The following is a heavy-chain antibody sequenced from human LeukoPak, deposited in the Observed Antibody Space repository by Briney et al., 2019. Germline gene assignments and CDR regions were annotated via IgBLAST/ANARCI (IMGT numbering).Heavy chain of an antibody. J-gene: IGHJ5*02. V-gene: IGHV1-2*02. CDR1: GYTFTGYY. Sequence: ASVKVSCKASGYTFTGYYMHWVRQAPGRGLEWTGWINPNSGGTNYAQKFQGRVTMTRDTSISTAYMELSRLRSDDTAVYYCARARRFLEWFDPWGQGTLVTVSS. CDR3: ARARRFLEWFDP. CDR2: INPNSGGT. D-gene: IGHD3-3*01.